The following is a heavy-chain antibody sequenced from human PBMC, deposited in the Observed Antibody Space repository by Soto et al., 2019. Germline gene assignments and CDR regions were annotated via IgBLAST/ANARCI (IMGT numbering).Heavy chain of an antibody. CDR1: GGSISSGGYY. CDR3: ARHFDTAMEPFDY. Sequence: SETLSLTCTVSGGSISSGGYYWSWIRQHPGKGLEWIGYIYYSGSTYYNPSLKSRVTISVDTSKNQFSLKLSSVTAADTAVYYCARHFDTAMEPFDYWGQGTLVNVS. CDR2: IYYSGST. V-gene: IGHV4-39*01. D-gene: IGHD5-18*01. J-gene: IGHJ4*02.